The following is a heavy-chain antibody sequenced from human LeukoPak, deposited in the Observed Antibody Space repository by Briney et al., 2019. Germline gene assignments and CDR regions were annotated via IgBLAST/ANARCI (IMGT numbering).Heavy chain of an antibody. J-gene: IGHJ3*02. CDR3: PRCATVTYSEFFFDI. CDR2: INAYNGNT. CDR1: GCSFSTYA. D-gene: IGHD4-17*01. Sequence: ASVKVSCKTSGCSFSTYAIIWVRQAPARGLEGMGWINAYNGNTNYQHNFQDRVRMTTETSTSTAYMELRTLRPDDAAVDYCPRCATVTYSEFFFDIWGQGTMVTVSS. V-gene: IGHV1-18*01.